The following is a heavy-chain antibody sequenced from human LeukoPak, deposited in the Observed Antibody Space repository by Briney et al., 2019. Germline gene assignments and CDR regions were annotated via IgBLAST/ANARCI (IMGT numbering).Heavy chain of an antibody. D-gene: IGHD2-2*01. J-gene: IGHJ4*02. V-gene: IGHV3-66*02. CDR2: IYSGGST. CDR1: GFTVSSNY. CDR3: ARADCSSTSCATIDY. Sequence: GGSLRLSCAASGFTVSSNYMSWVRQAPGKGLEWVSVIYSGGSTYYADSVKGRFTISRDNSKNTLYLQMNSLRAEDTAVYYCARADCSSTSCATIDYWGQGTLVTVSS.